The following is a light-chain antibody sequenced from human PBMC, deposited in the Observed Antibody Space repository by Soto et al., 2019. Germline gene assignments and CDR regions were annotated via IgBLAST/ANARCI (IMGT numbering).Light chain of an antibody. J-gene: IGKJ4*01. CDR1: QSVNSH. CDR2: GAS. Sequence: IVMTQSPATLPVSPGERATLSCRTSQSVNSHLAWYQHKPGQAPRLLIYGASSRATGIPTRFSGSGSGTEFTLTIDSLQSEGFAIYFCQQYNNWPGTFGGGTKVEIK. CDR3: QQYNNWPGT. V-gene: IGKV3-15*01.